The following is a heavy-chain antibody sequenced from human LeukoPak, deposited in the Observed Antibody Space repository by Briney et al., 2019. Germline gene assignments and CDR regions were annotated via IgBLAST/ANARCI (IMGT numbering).Heavy chain of an antibody. CDR3: ARADTTNDAFDI. Sequence: GGSLRLSCAASGYTFSSYWMHWVRQAPGKGLVWVSRINSDGSSTSYADSVKGRFTISRDNAKNTLYLQMNSLRAEDTAVYYCARADTTNDAFDIWGQGTMVTVSS. CDR1: GYTFSSYW. D-gene: IGHD4-17*01. J-gene: IGHJ3*02. V-gene: IGHV3-74*01. CDR2: INSDGSST.